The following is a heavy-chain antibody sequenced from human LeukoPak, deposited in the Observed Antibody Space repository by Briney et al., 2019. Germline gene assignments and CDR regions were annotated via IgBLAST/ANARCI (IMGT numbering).Heavy chain of an antibody. Sequence: GGSLRLPCAASGFTFSSYAMSWVRQAPGKGLEWVSAISGSGGSTYYADSVKGRFTISRDNSKNTLYLQMNSLRAEDTAVYYCAKDYRGDMITFGGVIDPYWGQGTLVTVSS. J-gene: IGHJ4*02. D-gene: IGHD3-16*02. CDR1: GFTFSSYA. V-gene: IGHV3-23*01. CDR3: AKDYRGDMITFGGVIDPY. CDR2: ISGSGGST.